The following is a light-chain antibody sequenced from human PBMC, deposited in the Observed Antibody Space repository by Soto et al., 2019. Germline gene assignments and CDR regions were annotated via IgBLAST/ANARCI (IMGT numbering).Light chain of an antibody. J-gene: IGLJ2*01. CDR1: SSDVGYDNY. CDR2: EVS. CDR3: SSYTSSSTLGV. V-gene: IGLV2-14*01. Sequence: QSALTQPASVSGSPGQSITISCTGTSSDVGYDNYVSWFQQHPGKAPKLMIYEVSNRPSGVSNRFSGSKSGNTASLTISGLQAEDEADYYCSSYTSSSTLGVFGGGTKLTVL.